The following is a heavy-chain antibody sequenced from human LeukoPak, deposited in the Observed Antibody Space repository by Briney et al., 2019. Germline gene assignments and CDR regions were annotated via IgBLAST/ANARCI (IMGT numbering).Heavy chain of an antibody. V-gene: IGHV3-30*03. J-gene: IGHJ4*02. CDR2: ISYDGSDT. Sequence: GGSLRLSCVASGFTFSRYGMHWVRQAPGKGLEWVAIISYDGSDTNYADSVKGRFTISRDNAKNSLYLQMNSLRAEDTAVYYCARFALKTPPTDWGQGTLVTVSS. CDR1: GFTFSRYG. CDR3: ARFALKTPPTD.